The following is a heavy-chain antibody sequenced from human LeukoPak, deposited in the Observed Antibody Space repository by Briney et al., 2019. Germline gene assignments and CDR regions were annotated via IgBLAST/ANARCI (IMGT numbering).Heavy chain of an antibody. V-gene: IGHV3-33*01. CDR2: IWYDGSNK. Sequence: GGSLRLSCAASGFTFSSYGMHWVRQAPGKGREWVAVIWYDGSNKYYADSVKGRFTISRDNSKNTLYLQMNSLRAEDTAVYYCARDVHSSGWEFDYWGQGTPVTVSS. CDR3: ARDVHSSGWEFDY. CDR1: GFTFSSYG. D-gene: IGHD6-19*01. J-gene: IGHJ4*02.